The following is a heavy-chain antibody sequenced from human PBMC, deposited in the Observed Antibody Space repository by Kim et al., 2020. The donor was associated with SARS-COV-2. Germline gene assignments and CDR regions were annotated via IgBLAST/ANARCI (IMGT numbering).Heavy chain of an antibody. Sequence: SETLSLTCTVSGGSISSYYWSWIRQPPGKRLEWIGYIYYSGSTNYNPSLKSRVTISVDTSKNQFSLKLSSVTAADTAVYYCAREGSSSGTGYFQHWGQGTLVTVSS. CDR3: AREGSSSGTGYFQH. J-gene: IGHJ1*01. CDR1: GGSISSYY. V-gene: IGHV4-59*01. CDR2: IYYSGST. D-gene: IGHD6-13*01.